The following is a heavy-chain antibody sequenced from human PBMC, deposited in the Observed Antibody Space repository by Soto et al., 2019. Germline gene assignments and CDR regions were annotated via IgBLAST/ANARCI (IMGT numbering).Heavy chain of an antibody. CDR1: GGTFSSYA. V-gene: IGHV1-69*13. Sequence: ASVKVSCKASGGTFSSYAISLVRQAPGQGLEWMGGIIPIFGTANYAQKFQGRVTITADESTSTAYMELSSLRSEDTAVYYCARESVAGPHNWFDPWGQGTLVTLSS. D-gene: IGHD6-19*01. J-gene: IGHJ5*02. CDR2: IIPIFGTA. CDR3: ARESVAGPHNWFDP.